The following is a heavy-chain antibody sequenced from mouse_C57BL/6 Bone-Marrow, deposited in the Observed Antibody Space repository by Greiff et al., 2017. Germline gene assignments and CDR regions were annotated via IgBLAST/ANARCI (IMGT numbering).Heavy chain of an antibody. CDR2: IDPNSGGT. J-gene: IGHJ3*01. CDR1: GYTFTSYW. CDR3: ARGGQFAY. V-gene: IGHV1-72*01. Sequence: QVQLQQSGAELVTPGASVKLSCKASGYTFTSYWMHWVKQRPGRGLEWIGRIDPNSGGTKYNEKFKSKATLTVDKPSSTAYIQLSSLTCEDSAVYYCARGGQFAYWGQGTLVTVSA.